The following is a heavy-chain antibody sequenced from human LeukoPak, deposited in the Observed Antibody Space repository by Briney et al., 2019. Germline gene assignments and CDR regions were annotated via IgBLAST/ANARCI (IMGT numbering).Heavy chain of an antibody. V-gene: IGHV4-34*01. CDR2: INHSGST. J-gene: IGHJ6*02. CDR3: ARGYWAHGMNV. CDR1: GGSFSGYY. D-gene: IGHD2-15*01. Sequence: SETLSLTCAVYGGSFSGYYWSWIRQPPGKGLEWIGEINHSGSTNYNPSLKSRVTISVDTSKNQFSLKLSSVTAADTAVYYCARGYWAHGMNVWGPGTTVTVSS.